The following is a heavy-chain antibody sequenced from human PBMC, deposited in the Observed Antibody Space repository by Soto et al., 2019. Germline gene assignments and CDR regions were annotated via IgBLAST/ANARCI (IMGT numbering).Heavy chain of an antibody. CDR1: GFTFSSYG. V-gene: IGHV3-30*03. CDR3: XXXXXXXXXFDY. J-gene: IGHJ4*02. CDR2: ISYDGSNK. Sequence: QVQLVESGGGVVQPGRSLRLSCAASGFTFSSYGMHWVRQAPGKGLEWVAIISYDGSNKYYADSMKGRFTISRDNXXXXXXXXXXXXXXXXXXXXXXXXXXXXXXXFDYWGQGTLVTVSS.